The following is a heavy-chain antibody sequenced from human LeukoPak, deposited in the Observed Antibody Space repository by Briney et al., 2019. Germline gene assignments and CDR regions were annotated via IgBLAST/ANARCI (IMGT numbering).Heavy chain of an antibody. V-gene: IGHV1-69*05. CDR1: GGTFSSYA. CDR2: IIPIFGTA. Sequence: ASVKVSCKASGGTFSSYAIGWVRQAPGQGLEWMGRIIPIFGTANYAQKFQGRVTITTDESTSTAYMELSSLRSEDTAVYYCARDLLITYWFDPWGQGTLVTVSS. D-gene: IGHD3-16*01. CDR3: ARDLLITYWFDP. J-gene: IGHJ5*02.